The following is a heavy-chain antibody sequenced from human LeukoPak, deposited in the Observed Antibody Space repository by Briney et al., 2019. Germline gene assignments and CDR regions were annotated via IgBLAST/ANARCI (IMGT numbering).Heavy chain of an antibody. J-gene: IGHJ5*02. CDR3: ASQYYGLEGNWFDP. D-gene: IGHD4-17*01. CDR1: GGSIRSYF. CDR2: IDYSGST. V-gene: IGHV4-59*08. Sequence: SETLALTCTVSGGSIRSYFWSWIRQPPGKGLEWIGYIDYSGSTNYSPSLKSRVTISVDTSKNQFSLKLSSVTAADTAVYYCASQYYGLEGNWFDPWGQGTLVTVSS.